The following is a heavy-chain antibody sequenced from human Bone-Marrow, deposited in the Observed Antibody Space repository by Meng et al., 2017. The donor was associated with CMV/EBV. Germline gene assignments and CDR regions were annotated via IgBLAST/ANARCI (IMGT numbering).Heavy chain of an antibody. J-gene: IGHJ6*02. V-gene: IGHV1-18*01. CDR3: ARFQWLNPAYYYYYGMDV. D-gene: IGHD5-18*01. CDR1: GYTFTSYG. Sequence: ASVKVSCKASGYTFTSYGISWVRQAPGQGLEWMGWISAYNGNTNYAQKLQGRVTMTTDTSTSTAYMELRSLRSDDTAVYYCARFQWLNPAYYYYYGMDVWGQGPTDTVSS. CDR2: ISAYNGNT.